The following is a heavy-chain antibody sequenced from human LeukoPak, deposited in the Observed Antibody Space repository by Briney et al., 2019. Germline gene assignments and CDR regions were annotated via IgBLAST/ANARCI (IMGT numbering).Heavy chain of an antibody. J-gene: IGHJ4*02. CDR1: GNYW. CDR3: VSFYDTY. V-gene: IGHV3-74*01. Sequence: GGSLRLSCAASGNYWMHWVRQAPGKGLVWVSHINSDGSWTSYADSVKGRFTISKDNAKNTVYLQMNSLRAEDTAVYYCVSFYDTYWGRGTLVTVSS. D-gene: IGHD2/OR15-2a*01. CDR2: INSDGSWT.